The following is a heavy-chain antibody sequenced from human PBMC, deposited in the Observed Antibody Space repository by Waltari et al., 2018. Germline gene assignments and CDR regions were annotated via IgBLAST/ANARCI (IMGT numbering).Heavy chain of an antibody. Sequence: QVQLVQSGAEVKEPGASVKVSCKTFGYPFNDYGLHWVRQAPGQGLEWMGWINTSTGNTKYSQKFQGRVTLNRDSSATTAYMDVSSLKSEDTAIYYCARGGETWNRLETHFDYWGQGTLVTVSS. CDR1: GYPFNDYG. D-gene: IGHD1-1*01. J-gene: IGHJ4*02. V-gene: IGHV1-3*04. CDR3: ARGGETWNRLETHFDY. CDR2: INTSTGNT.